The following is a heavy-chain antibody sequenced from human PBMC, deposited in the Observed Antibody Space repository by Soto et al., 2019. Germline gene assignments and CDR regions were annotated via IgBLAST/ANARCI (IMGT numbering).Heavy chain of an antibody. Sequence: AGGSLRLSCAASGFTFSSYGMHWVRQAPGKGLEWVAVIWYDGSNKYYADSVKGRFTISRDNSKNTLYLQMNSLRAEDTAVYYCAAEGYSYGSNWFDPWGQGTLVTVSS. CDR3: AAEGYSYGSNWFDP. D-gene: IGHD5-18*01. J-gene: IGHJ5*02. V-gene: IGHV3-33*01. CDR1: GFTFSSYG. CDR2: IWYDGSNK.